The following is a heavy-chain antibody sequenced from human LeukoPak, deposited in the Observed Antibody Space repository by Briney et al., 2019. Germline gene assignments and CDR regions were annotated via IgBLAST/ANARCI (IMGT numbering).Heavy chain of an antibody. J-gene: IGHJ4*02. V-gene: IGHV3-23*01. CDR3: AKMTDSTPYSSGTFDS. D-gene: IGHD3-10*01. CDR2: LRDTGDKT. CDR1: GFTFGSNA. Sequence: GGSLEFSCSAPGFTFGSNAMGWFGQAPGKGLDWVSALRDTGDKTYYADSVKGRFTISRDNSRNTLYLQMSRLRAEDTALFYCAKMTDSTPYSSGTFDSWGQGTLVTVSS.